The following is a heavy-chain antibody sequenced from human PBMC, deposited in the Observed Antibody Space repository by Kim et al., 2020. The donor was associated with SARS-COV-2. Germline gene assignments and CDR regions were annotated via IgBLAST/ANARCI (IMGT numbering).Heavy chain of an antibody. D-gene: IGHD2-15*01. V-gene: IGHV1-46*01. CDR1: GYTFTSYY. J-gene: IGHJ6*02. CDR3: ARDLVGCSGGSCYLRMDV. Sequence: ASVKVSCKASGYTFTSYYMHWVRQAPGQGLEWMGIINPSGGSTNYAQKFQGRVTMTRDTSTSTVYMELSSLRSEDTAVYYCARDLVGCSGGSCYLRMDVWGQGTTVTVS. CDR2: INPSGGST.